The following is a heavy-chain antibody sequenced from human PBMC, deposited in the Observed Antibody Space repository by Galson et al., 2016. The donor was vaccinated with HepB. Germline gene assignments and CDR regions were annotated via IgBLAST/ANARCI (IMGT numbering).Heavy chain of an antibody. CDR3: AKNYDSSGYTVGAFDI. CDR1: GFTFGSYA. D-gene: IGHD3-22*01. Sequence: SLRLSCAGSGFTFGSYAISWVRQVPGKGLEWVSSFAGRGGITYFADSLKGRFTMSRDNSKNTLYLQMNSLRAEDTAVYYCAKNYDSSGYTVGAFDIWGQGTMVTVSS. J-gene: IGHJ3*02. CDR2: FAGRGGIT. V-gene: IGHV3-23*01.